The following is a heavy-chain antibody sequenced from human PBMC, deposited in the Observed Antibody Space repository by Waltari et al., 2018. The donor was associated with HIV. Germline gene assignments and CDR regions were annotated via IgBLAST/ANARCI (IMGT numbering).Heavy chain of an antibody. D-gene: IGHD3-16*01. Sequence: EVQLVESGGGLVQPGRSLRLYCAASGFTFDNYAMHWVRQAPGKGLEWVSGISWNSGSIGYADSVKGRFTISRDNAKNSLYLQMNSLRAEDTALYYCAKDGQFAAPWGQGTLVTVSS. J-gene: IGHJ5*02. V-gene: IGHV3-9*01. CDR3: AKDGQFAAP. CDR2: ISWNSGSI. CDR1: GFTFDNYA.